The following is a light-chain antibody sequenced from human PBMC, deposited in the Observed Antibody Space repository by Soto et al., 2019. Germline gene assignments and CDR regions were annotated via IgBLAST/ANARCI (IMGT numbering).Light chain of an antibody. CDR2: DVN. V-gene: IGLV2-14*03. CDR3: SSYTSSSLLYV. J-gene: IGLJ1*01. Sequence: QSALTQPASVSGSPGQSITISCTGTSSDVGRYKYVSWYQHHPGKAPKVIIYDVNNRPSGVSNRFSGSKPGNTASLTISGLQAEDEADYYCSSYTSSSLLYVFGTGTKVTVL. CDR1: SSDVGRYKY.